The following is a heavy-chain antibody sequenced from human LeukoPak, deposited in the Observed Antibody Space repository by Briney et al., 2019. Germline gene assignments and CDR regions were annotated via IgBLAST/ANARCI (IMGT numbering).Heavy chain of an antibody. CDR3: ASDRYDTRGYYLPLY. J-gene: IGHJ4*02. V-gene: IGHV1-69*13. D-gene: IGHD3-22*01. CDR1: GGTFSSYA. CDR2: IIPIFGTA. Sequence: ASVKVSCKASGGTFSSYAISWVRQAPGQGLEWMGGIIPIFGTANYAQKFQGGVTITADESTSTAYMELSSLRSEDTAVYYCASDRYDTRGYYLPLYWGQGTLVTVSS.